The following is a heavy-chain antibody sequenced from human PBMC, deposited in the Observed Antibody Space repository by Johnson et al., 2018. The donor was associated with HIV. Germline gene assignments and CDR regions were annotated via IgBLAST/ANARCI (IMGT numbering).Heavy chain of an antibody. V-gene: IGHV3-30*02. D-gene: IGHD3-22*01. CDR3: AKNRHYYDSSGYSDAFDI. CDR1: GFTFSSYG. J-gene: IGHJ3*02. Sequence: QVQLVESGGGLVQPGGSLRLSCAASGFTFSSYGMHWVRQAPGKGLEWVAFIRYDGSNNYYADSAKGRFTISRDNSENTLYLQMNSLRAEDTAVYYCAKNRHYYDSSGYSDAFDIWGQGTMVTVSS. CDR2: IRYDGSNN.